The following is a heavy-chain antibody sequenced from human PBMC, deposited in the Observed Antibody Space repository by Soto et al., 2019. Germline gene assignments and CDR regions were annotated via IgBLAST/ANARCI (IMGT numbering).Heavy chain of an antibody. D-gene: IGHD3-3*01. V-gene: IGHV3-33*01. CDR1: GFTFSSYG. CDR3: ARSLKYYDFWSGPTYYYYCMDV. Sequence: QVQLVESGGGVVQPGRSLRLSCAASGFTFSSYGMHWVRQAPGKGLEWVAVIWYDGSNKYYADSVKGRFTISRDNSKNTLYLQMNSLRAEDTAVYYCARSLKYYDFWSGPTYYYYCMDVWGQGTTVTVSS. CDR2: IWYDGSNK. J-gene: IGHJ6*02.